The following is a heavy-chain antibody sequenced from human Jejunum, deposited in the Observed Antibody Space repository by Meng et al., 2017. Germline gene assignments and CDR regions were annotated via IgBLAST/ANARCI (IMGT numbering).Heavy chain of an antibody. CDR3: ARHDLFTI. Sequence: QLQLQESGPGRGKPSETLSLTCTGSGGSISSSSYYWGWLRQPPGKGLEWIGSIYYSGSTYYNPSLKSRVTISVDTSKNQFSLKLSSVTAADTAVYYCARHDLFTIWGQGTLVTVSS. D-gene: IGHD3-10*01. CDR1: GGSISSSSYY. CDR2: IYYSGST. V-gene: IGHV4-39*01. J-gene: IGHJ4*02.